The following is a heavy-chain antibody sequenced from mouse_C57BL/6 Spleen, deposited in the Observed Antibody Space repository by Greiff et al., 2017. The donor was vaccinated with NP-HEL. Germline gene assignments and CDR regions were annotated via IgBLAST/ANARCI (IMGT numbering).Heavy chain of an antibody. J-gene: IGHJ4*01. CDR1: GYTFTDYE. CDR2: IDPETGGT. D-gene: IGHD2-5*01. CDR3: TRWGSNYYAMDY. Sequence: VKLMESGAELVRPGASVTLSCKASGYTFTDYEMHWVKQTPVHGLEWIGAIDPETGGTAYNQKFKGKAILTADKSSSTAYMELRSLTSEDSAVYYCTRWGSNYYAMDYWGQGTSVTVSS. V-gene: IGHV1-15*01.